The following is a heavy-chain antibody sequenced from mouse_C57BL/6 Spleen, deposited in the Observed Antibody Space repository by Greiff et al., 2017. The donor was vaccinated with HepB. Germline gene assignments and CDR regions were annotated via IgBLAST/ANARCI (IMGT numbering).Heavy chain of an antibody. V-gene: IGHV1-50*01. J-gene: IGHJ1*03. Sequence: VQLQQSGAELVKPGASVKLSCKASGYTFTSYWMQWVKQRPGQGLEWIGEIDPSDSYTNYNQKFKGKATLTVDTSSSTAYMQLSSLTSEDSAVYYCARSGYYYGSSYGWYFDVWGTGTTVTVSS. CDR2: IDPSDSYT. D-gene: IGHD1-1*01. CDR1: GYTFTSYW. CDR3: ARSGYYYGSSYGWYFDV.